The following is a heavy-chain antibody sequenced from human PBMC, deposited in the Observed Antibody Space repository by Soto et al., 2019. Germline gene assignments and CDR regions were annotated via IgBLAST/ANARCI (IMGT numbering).Heavy chain of an antibody. CDR2: ISSLSSPR. J-gene: IGHJ4*02. CDR1: GFTFGGYS. Sequence: EVQLVESGGGLVQTGGSLRLSCAASGFTFGGYSMNWVRQAPGKGLEWISYISSLSSPRYYAESVEGRFNISRDNAKNSLYLHMNSLRDEDTAVYFCVREDILGARSFDYWGQGTLVTVSS. D-gene: IGHD1-26*01. V-gene: IGHV3-48*02. CDR3: VREDILGARSFDY.